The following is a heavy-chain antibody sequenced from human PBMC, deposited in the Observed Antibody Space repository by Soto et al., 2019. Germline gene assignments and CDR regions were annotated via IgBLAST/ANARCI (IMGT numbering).Heavy chain of an antibody. CDR3: AAGGGLPRYY. CDR1: GFTFDNYG. J-gene: IGHJ4*02. D-gene: IGHD5-12*01. Sequence: PGGSLRLSCPASGFTFDNYGMHWVRQAPGKGLEWVVVISFDGRNTDYADSVKGRFTISRDNSKNQFSLKLSSVTAADTDVYYCAAGGGLPRYYWGQGTLVTVSS. V-gene: IGHV3-30*03. CDR2: ISFDGRNT.